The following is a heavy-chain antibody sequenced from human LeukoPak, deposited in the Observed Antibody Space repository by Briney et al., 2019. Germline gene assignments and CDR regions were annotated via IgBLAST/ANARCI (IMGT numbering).Heavy chain of an antibody. Sequence: GGSLRLSCAASGFTFSSYSMNWVRQAPGKGLEWVSSISSSSSYIYYADSVKGRFTISRDNAKNSLYLQMNSLRAEDTAVYYCAREGDSYGYRIDYWGQGTLVTVSS. CDR1: GFTFSSYS. V-gene: IGHV3-21*01. J-gene: IGHJ4*02. D-gene: IGHD5-18*01. CDR2: ISSSSSYI. CDR3: AREGDSYGYRIDY.